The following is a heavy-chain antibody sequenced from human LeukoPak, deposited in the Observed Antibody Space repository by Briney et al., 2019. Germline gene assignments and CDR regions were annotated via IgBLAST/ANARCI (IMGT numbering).Heavy chain of an antibody. V-gene: IGHV1-2*02. CDR2: INPNSGGT. CDR3: ARSHDYDFWSGYIGY. Sequence: GASVKVSCKASGYTFTGYYMHWLRQAPGQGREWMGWINPNSGGTNYAQKFQGRVTMTSDTSISTAYMELSRLRSDDTAVYYCARSHDYDFWSGYIGYWGQGTLVTVSS. J-gene: IGHJ4*02. D-gene: IGHD3-3*01. CDR1: GYTFTGYY.